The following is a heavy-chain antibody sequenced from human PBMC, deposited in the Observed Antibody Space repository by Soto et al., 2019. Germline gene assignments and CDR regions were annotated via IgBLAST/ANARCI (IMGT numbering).Heavy chain of an antibody. Sequence: GGSLRLSCAASGFTFSSYAMHWVRQAPGKGLEYVSAISSNGGSTYYANSVKGRFTISRDNSKNTLYLQMGSLRAEDMAVYYCARLRLVRGVIISHYYYYYMDVWGKGTTVTVSS. V-gene: IGHV3-64*01. J-gene: IGHJ6*03. CDR2: ISSNGGST. D-gene: IGHD3-10*01. CDR1: GFTFSSYA. CDR3: ARLRLVRGVIISHYYYYYMDV.